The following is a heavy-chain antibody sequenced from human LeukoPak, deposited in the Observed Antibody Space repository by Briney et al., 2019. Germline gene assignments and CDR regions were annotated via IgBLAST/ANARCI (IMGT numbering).Heavy chain of an antibody. J-gene: IGHJ4*02. CDR1: GFTFSDKW. CDR3: ATDRGWRTSGYYLYYFEY. CDR2: IKHDGSEK. D-gene: IGHD3-3*01. Sequence: GGSLRLSCVASGFTFSDKWMSWVRQAPGKGLEWVASIKHDGSEKYYVDSVRGRFTISRDNTMNSLYLQMSSLRAEDTAVYYCATDRGWRTSGYYLYYFEYWGQGTLVTYSS. V-gene: IGHV3-7*01.